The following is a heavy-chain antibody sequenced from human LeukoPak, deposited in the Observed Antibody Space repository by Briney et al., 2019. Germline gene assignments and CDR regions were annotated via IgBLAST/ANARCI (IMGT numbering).Heavy chain of an antibody. Sequence: ASVKVSCKASGYTFTSYGISWVRQAPGQGLEWMGWISAYNGNTNYAQKLQGRVTMTTDASTSTAYMELRSLRSDDTAVYYCARDSSGTASSFFRRFVYWGQGTLVTVSS. V-gene: IGHV1-18*01. CDR2: ISAYNGNT. CDR3: ARDSSGTASSFFRRFVY. CDR1: GYTFTSYG. D-gene: IGHD1-7*01. J-gene: IGHJ4*02.